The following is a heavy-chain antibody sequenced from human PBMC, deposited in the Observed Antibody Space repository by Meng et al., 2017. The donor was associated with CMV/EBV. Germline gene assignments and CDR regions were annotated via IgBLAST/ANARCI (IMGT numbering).Heavy chain of an antibody. D-gene: IGHD3-22*01. J-gene: IGHJ4*02. CDR1: GFTFSSYE. V-gene: IGHV3-48*03. CDR2: ISSSGSTI. CDR3: ARQLPKSYYYDSSGYSY. Sequence: LSLTCAASGFTFSSYEMNWVRQAPGKGLEWVSYISSSGSTIYYADSVKGRFTISRDNAKNSLYLQMNSLRAEDTAVYYCARQLPKSYYYDSSGYSYWGQGTLVTVSS.